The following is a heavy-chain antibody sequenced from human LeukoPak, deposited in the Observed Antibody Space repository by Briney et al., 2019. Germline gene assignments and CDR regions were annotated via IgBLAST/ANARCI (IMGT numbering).Heavy chain of an antibody. CDR3: VREGQTTYYYDSSGYLQNPAGGDCFDY. CDR2: INPSGGST. V-gene: IGHV1-46*01. Sequence: ASVKVSCKASGYTFTSYYMHWVRQAPGQGLEWMGIINPSGGSTSYAQKFQGRVTMTRDTSTSTVYMELSSLRSEDTAVYYCVREGQTTYYYDSSGYLQNPAGGDCFDYWGQGTLVTVSS. CDR1: GYTFTSYY. J-gene: IGHJ4*02. D-gene: IGHD3-22*01.